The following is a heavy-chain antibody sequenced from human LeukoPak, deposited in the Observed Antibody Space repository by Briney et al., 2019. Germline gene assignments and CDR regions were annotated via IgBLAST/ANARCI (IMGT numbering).Heavy chain of an antibody. CDR3: ARVGVLLWFGELPGGMDV. CDR1: GFTFSSYE. D-gene: IGHD3-10*01. CDR2: ISSSGSTI. Sequence: GGSLRLSCAASGFTFSSYEMNWVRQAPGKGLEWVSYISSSGSTIYYADSVKGRFTISRDNAKNSLYLQMNSLRAEGTAVYYCARVGVLLWFGELPGGMDVWGQGTTVTVSS. J-gene: IGHJ6*02. V-gene: IGHV3-48*03.